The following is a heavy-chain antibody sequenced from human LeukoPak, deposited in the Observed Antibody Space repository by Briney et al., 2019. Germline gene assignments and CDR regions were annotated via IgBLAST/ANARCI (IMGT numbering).Heavy chain of an antibody. CDR3: ARDGPNPDHFIPFDY. CDR2: IIPIFGTA. D-gene: IGHD1-14*01. CDR1: GGTFSSYA. J-gene: IGHJ4*02. V-gene: IGHV1-69*13. Sequence: SVKVSCKASGGTFSSYAISWVRQAPGQGLEWMGGIIPIFGTANYAQKFQGRVTITADESTSTAYMELSSLRSEDTAVYYCARDGPNPDHFIPFDYWGQGTLVTVSS.